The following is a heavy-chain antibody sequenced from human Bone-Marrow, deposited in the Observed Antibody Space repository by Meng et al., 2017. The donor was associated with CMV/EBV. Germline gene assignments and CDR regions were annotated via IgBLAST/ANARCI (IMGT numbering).Heavy chain of an antibody. D-gene: IGHD3-10*02. V-gene: IGHV3-15*01. CDR3: TMFSV. CDR1: GFFFSSAG. CDR2: IRSKASGGAA. J-gene: IGHJ4*02. Sequence: LRLCYAVSGFFFSSAGMSWVSQVPGKGLEWVGRIRSKASGGAADYAAPVQGRFTISGDDSKNILYLEMSSLKTEDTAVYYCTMFSVWGQGTLVTVSS.